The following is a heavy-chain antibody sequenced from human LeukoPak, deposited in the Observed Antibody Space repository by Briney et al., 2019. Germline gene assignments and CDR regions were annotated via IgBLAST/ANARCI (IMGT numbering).Heavy chain of an antibody. CDR2: INTYNGNT. Sequence: VSVKVSCKASGYTFTSFGITWVRQAPGQGLEWMGWINTYNGNTKYAQKFQGRVTMTTDTSTSTVYMELRGLRADDTAVYYCARDGGYTYGYHYWGQGTLVTVSS. D-gene: IGHD5-18*01. V-gene: IGHV1-18*01. CDR3: ARDGGYTYGYHY. CDR1: GYTFTSFG. J-gene: IGHJ4*02.